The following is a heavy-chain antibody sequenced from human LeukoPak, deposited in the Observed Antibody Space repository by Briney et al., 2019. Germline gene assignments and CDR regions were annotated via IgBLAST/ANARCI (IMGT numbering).Heavy chain of an antibody. CDR3: ARPYYYDSRIDP. V-gene: IGHV4-30-4*01. Sequence: SGPLSLSCAVSGGSISSGDFYWIWLRQPQGMGLEWIVYMYYSGSTYYNPSLKSRVTMSADTSKNQLSLKLSSVTDADTAVYYCARPYYYDSRIDPWGQGILVTVSS. J-gene: IGHJ5*02. CDR2: MYYSGST. D-gene: IGHD3-22*01. CDR1: GGSISSGDFY.